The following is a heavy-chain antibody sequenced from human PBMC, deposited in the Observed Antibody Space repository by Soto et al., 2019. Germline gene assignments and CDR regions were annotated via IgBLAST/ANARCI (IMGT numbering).Heavy chain of an antibody. V-gene: IGHV3-23*01. CDR3: AKGLYVVVVAAYISVLDY. Sequence: GGSLRLSCVASGFTFSSYAMSWVRQAPGKGLEWVSAISGSGGSTYYADSVKGRFTISRDNSKNTLYLQMNSLRAEDTAVYYCAKGLYVVVVAAYISVLDYWGQGTLVTVSS. D-gene: IGHD2-15*01. J-gene: IGHJ4*02. CDR2: ISGSGGST. CDR1: GFTFSSYA.